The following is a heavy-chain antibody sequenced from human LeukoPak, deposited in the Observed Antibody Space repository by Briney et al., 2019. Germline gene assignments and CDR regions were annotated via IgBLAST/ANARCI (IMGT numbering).Heavy chain of an antibody. Sequence: GGSLRLSCAASGFTFSTYWMTWVRQAQGKGLEWVASIKQDGSEEQYVDSMRGRFTISRDNAKNTLYLHMDSLRAEDTAIYYCARAHDYAFEGDWGQGTLVTVSS. CDR2: IKQDGSEE. CDR3: ARAHDYAFEGD. CDR1: GFTFSTYW. J-gene: IGHJ4*02. D-gene: IGHD3/OR15-3a*01. V-gene: IGHV3-7*05.